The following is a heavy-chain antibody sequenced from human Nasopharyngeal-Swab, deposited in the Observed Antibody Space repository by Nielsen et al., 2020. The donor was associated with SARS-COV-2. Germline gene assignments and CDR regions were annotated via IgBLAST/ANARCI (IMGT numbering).Heavy chain of an antibody. J-gene: IGHJ4*02. CDR2: IRSKAYGGTT. Sequence: GESLKISCTASGFTFGDYAMSWVRQAPGKGLEWVGFIRSKAYGGTTECAASVKGRFTISRDDSKSIAYLQMNSLKTEDTAVYYCTRADFWSGYCDSWGPGPLVPVSS. CDR3: TRADFWSGYCDS. V-gene: IGHV3-49*04. D-gene: IGHD3-3*01. CDR1: GFTFGDYA.